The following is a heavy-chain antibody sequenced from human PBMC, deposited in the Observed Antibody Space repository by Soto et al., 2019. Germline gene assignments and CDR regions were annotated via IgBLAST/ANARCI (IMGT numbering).Heavy chain of an antibody. CDR2: IYYSGST. V-gene: IGHV4-31*03. J-gene: IGHJ4*02. CDR1: GGSISSGDYY. CDR3: AREGRGCNGGTCYSVLDY. Sequence: QVQLQESGPGLVKPSQTLSLTCTVSGGSISSGDYYWSWIRQHSGKGLEWIGYIYYSGSTYYNPSLKSRVTISVDTSKNQFSLRLRSVTAADTAVYYCAREGRGCNGGTCYSVLDYWGQGTLVTVSS. D-gene: IGHD2-15*01.